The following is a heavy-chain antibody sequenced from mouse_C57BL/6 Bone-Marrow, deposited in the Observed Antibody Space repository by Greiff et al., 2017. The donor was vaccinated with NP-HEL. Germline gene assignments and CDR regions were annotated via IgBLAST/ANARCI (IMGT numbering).Heavy chain of an antibody. Sequence: VQLQQSGAELMKPGASVKLSCKATGYTFTGYWIEWVKQRPGHGLEWIGEILPGSGSTNYIEKFKGKATFTADTSSNTAYMHLSSLTTADSAIYYCAREECNYHFACWGQGTLVTVSA. CDR3: AREECNYHFAC. CDR2: ILPGSGST. J-gene: IGHJ3*01. D-gene: IGHD2-1*01. V-gene: IGHV1-9*01. CDR1: GYTFTGYW.